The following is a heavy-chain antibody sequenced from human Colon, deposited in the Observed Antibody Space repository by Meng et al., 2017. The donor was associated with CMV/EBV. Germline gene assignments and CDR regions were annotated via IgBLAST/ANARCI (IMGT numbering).Heavy chain of an antibody. CDR1: GFPLSTYS. J-gene: IGHJ5*01. CDR2: ISSTSSHI. CDR3: TRGPRIPDDS. V-gene: IGHV3-21*01. Sequence: GGSLRLSYAASGFPLSTYSMNWVRQAPGKGLEWVSCISSTSSHITYADSVKGRFTISRDNANNSLFLQMNNLRVEDTGVYYCTRGPRIPDDSWGQGTLVTVSS.